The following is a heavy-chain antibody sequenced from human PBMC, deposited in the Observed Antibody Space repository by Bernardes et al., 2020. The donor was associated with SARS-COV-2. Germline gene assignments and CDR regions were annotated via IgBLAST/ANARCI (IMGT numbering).Heavy chain of an antibody. CDR2: INESGDT. D-gene: IGHD1-26*01. J-gene: IGHJ4*02. CDR3: ARGSSGSYYVYFDY. Sequence: SETLSLTCAVYGESFSGFYWNWLRQAPGKGLEWIGQINESGDTNYNPSLKSRVTISVDKSKNTLYLQMNSLRAEDTAVYYCARGSSGSYYVYFDYWGQGTLVTVSS. CDR1: GESFSGFY. V-gene: IGHV4-34*01.